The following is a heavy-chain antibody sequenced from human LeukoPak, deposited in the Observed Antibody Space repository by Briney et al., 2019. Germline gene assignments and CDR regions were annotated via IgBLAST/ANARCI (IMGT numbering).Heavy chain of an antibody. Sequence: GGSLRLSCTASGFTFSSYWMHWVRQAPGKGLVWVSRINSDGSSTSYADSVKGRFTISRDNAKNTLYLQMNSLRAEDTAVYYCARTHYYGSGSYNYWGQGTLVTVSS. CDR2: INSDGSST. CDR3: ARTHYYGSGSYNY. J-gene: IGHJ4*02. V-gene: IGHV3-74*01. CDR1: GFTFSSYW. D-gene: IGHD3-10*01.